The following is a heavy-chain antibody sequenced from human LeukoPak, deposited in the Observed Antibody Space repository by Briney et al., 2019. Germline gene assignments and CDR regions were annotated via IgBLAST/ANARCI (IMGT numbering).Heavy chain of an antibody. J-gene: IGHJ4*02. CDR1: GGTFSRYA. CDR3: ASGTGTTNDY. Sequence: SSVNVCCKPAGGTFSRYAISRLPESPGQRLEWMGRIIPFFGTADYAQKFQSRVTITTDESTSTAYMELSSLRSEDTAVYYCASGTGTTNDYWGQGTLVTVSS. CDR2: IIPFFGTA. D-gene: IGHD1-1*01. V-gene: IGHV1-69*05.